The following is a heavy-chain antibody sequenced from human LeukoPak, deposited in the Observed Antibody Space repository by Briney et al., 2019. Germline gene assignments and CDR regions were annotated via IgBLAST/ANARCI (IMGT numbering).Heavy chain of an antibody. J-gene: IGHJ4*02. Sequence: GGSLRLSCVASGFTFSSYSMNWVRQAPGKGLEWVSSISSSSTYIYYADSVKGRFTISRDNAKNSLSLQMNSLRAEDTAVYYCARVITDTNSWYGSDYWGQGMLVTVSS. V-gene: IGHV3-21*01. CDR2: ISSSSTYI. CDR3: ARVITDTNSWYGSDY. CDR1: GFTFSSYS. D-gene: IGHD6-13*01.